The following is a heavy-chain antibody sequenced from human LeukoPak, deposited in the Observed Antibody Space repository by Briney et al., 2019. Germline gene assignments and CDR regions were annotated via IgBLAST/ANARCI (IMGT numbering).Heavy chain of an antibody. CDR1: GGSFSGYY. Sequence: PSETLSLTCAVYGGSFSGYYWSWIRQPPGKGLEWIGEINHSGSTNHNPSLKSRVTISVDTSKNQFSLKLSSVTAADTAVYYCASGNDYPYYYYYMDVWGKGTTVTVSS. CDR2: INHSGST. D-gene: IGHD4-11*01. CDR3: ASGNDYPYYYYYMDV. J-gene: IGHJ6*03. V-gene: IGHV4-34*01.